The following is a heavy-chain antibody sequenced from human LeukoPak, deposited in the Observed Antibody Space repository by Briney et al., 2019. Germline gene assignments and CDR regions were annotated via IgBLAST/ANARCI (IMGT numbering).Heavy chain of an antibody. D-gene: IGHD3-9*01. Sequence: PGGSLRLSCTASGSSFGDYGMTWFRQAPGKGLEWVGFIRSTPYGGTAEYAASVKGRFTISRDDSVSIAYLQMNSLEIEDTAVYYCARSILTGGRYYFDYWGQGTLVTVSS. CDR2: IRSTPYGGTA. J-gene: IGHJ4*02. V-gene: IGHV3-49*03. CDR1: GSSFGDYG. CDR3: ARSILTGGRYYFDY.